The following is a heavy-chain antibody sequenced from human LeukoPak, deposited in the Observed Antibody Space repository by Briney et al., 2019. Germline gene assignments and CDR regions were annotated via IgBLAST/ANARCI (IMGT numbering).Heavy chain of an antibody. V-gene: IGHV3-21*01. Sequence: PGGSLRLSCVASGFTFSSYSMNWVRQAPGKGLEWVSCISSSSSYIYYADSVKGRFTISRDNAKNSLYLQMNSLRDEDTAIYYCARDRSTYSSSWYLDYWGQGTLVTVSS. CDR3: ARDRSTYSSSWYLDY. D-gene: IGHD6-13*01. CDR2: ISSSSSYI. J-gene: IGHJ4*02. CDR1: GFTFSSYS.